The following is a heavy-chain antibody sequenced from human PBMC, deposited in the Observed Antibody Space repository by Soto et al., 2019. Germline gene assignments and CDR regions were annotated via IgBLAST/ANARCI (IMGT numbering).Heavy chain of an antibody. CDR3: ASHYGDNGWFDP. J-gene: IGHJ5*02. CDR2: ITSSSSSI. CDR1: GFTFSAYN. D-gene: IGHD4-17*01. V-gene: IGHV3-21*06. Sequence: GGSLRLSCAASGFTFSAYNMNWVRQPPGKGLEWVSSITSSSSSIYYADSLKGRFTISRDNAKNSLYLQMNSLRAEDTAVYYCASHYGDNGWFDPWGQGTLVTVS.